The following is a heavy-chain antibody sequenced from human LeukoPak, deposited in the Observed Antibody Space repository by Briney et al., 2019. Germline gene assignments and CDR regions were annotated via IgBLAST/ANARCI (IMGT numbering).Heavy chain of an antibody. CDR1: GGSISSGGYS. J-gene: IGHJ3*02. CDR3: ARGYYDSGGYFIDAFDI. CDR2: IYHSGST. V-gene: IGHV4-30-2*01. Sequence: SQTLSLTCAVSGGSISSGGYSWSWIRQPPGKGLEWIGYIYHSGSTYYNPSLKSRVTISVDRSKNQFSLRLSSVTAADTAVYYCARGYYDSGGYFIDAFDIWGQGTMVTVSS. D-gene: IGHD3-22*01.